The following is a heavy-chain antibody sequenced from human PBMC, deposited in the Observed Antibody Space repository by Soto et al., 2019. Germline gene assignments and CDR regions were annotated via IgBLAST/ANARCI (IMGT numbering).Heavy chain of an antibody. CDR1: GFTFSTFS. J-gene: IGHJ5*02. V-gene: IGHV3-48*01. CDR3: ARAVLWVDP. D-gene: IGHD2-21*01. Sequence: EVQLVESGGGLVQPGGSLRLSCAASGFTFSTFSMHWVRQSPGKGLEWISYISSSSGTKYYADSAEGRFTISRDNAKSLLYLQMNSLRVEDTAVYYCARAVLWVDPWGQGTPVTVSS. CDR2: ISSSSGTK.